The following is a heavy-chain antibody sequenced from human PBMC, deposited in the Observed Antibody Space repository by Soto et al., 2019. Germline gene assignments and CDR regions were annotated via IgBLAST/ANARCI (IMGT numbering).Heavy chain of an antibody. D-gene: IGHD5-18*01. CDR1: GFTVSSNY. V-gene: IGHV3-53*01. J-gene: IGHJ4*02. CDR2: IYSGGST. Sequence: GGSLRLSCAASGFTVSSNYMSWVRQAPGKGLEWVSVIYSGGSTYYADSVKGRFTISRDNSKNTLYLQMNSLRAEDTAVYYCARDTDVDTAMVPSFDYWGQGTLVTVSS. CDR3: ARDTDVDTAMVPSFDY.